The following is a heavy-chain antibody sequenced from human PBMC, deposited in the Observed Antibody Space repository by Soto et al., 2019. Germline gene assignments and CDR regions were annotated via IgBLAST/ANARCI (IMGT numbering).Heavy chain of an antibody. CDR1: GGSISSGGYS. J-gene: IGHJ4*02. V-gene: IGHV4-30-2*01. CDR3: RGYSYGHDY. D-gene: IGHD5-18*01. CDR2: IYHSGST. Sequence: SETLSLTCAVSGGSISSGGYSWSWIRQPPGKGLEWIGYIYHSGSTYYNPSLKSRVTISVDRSKNQFSLKLSSVTAADTAVYYCRGYSYGHDYWGQGTLVTVSS.